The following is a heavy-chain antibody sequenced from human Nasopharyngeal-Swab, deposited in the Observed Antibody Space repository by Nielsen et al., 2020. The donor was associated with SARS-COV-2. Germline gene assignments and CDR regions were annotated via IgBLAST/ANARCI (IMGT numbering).Heavy chain of an antibody. CDR3: ARDVNGSPLGY. CDR2: ISYDGSNK. CDR1: GFTFSSYA. V-gene: IGHV3-30-3*01. D-gene: IGHD2-15*01. J-gene: IGHJ4*02. Sequence: LKISCAASGFTFSSYAMHWVRQAPGKGLEWVAVISYDGSNKYYADSVKGRFTISRDNSKNTLYLQMNSLRAEDTAVYYCARDVNGSPLGYWGQGTLVTVSS.